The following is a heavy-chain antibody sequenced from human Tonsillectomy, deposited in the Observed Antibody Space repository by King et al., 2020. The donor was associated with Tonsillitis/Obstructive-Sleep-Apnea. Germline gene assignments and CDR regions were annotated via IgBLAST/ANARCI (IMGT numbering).Heavy chain of an antibody. CDR1: GYSLSSGYY. CDR2: IDHSGSA. CDR3: ARDPPQDTSVAEF. V-gene: IGHV4-38-2*02. D-gene: IGHD3-22*01. Sequence: QLQESGPRLVKPSETMSLTCAVSGYSLSSGYYWGWIRQPPGKGLEWLGSIDHSGSAYYNPSLQSRLTLSVNTSKNEFSLKLSSVTAADTAVYYCARDPPQDTSVAEFWGQGTLVTVSS. J-gene: IGHJ4*02.